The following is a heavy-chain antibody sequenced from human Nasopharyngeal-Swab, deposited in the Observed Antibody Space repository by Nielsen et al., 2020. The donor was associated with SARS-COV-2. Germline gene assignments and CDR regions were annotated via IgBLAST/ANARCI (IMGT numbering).Heavy chain of an antibody. Sequence: SETLSLTCGVYGGSFSGYYWSWIRQPPGKGLEWIGKINRSGSTNYKPSLKSRVTISVDTSKNQFSLKLSSVTAADTAVYYCARDYYDSSGYYYYYYYYYGMDVWGQGTTVTVSS. CDR3: ARDYYDSSGYYYYYYYYYGMDV. CDR2: INRSGST. J-gene: IGHJ6*02. CDR1: GGSFSGYY. D-gene: IGHD3-22*01. V-gene: IGHV4-34*01.